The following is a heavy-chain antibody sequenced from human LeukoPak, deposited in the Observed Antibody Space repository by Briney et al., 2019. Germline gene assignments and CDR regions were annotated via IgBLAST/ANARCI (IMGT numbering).Heavy chain of an antibody. CDR1: GYTFTSYA. J-gene: IGHJ6*02. CDR2: INTNTGNP. CDR3: ARDLDIVVVPAAIGSNAHYYYGMDV. V-gene: IGHV7-4-1*01. D-gene: IGHD2-2*03. Sequence: ASVKVSCKASGYTFTSYAINWVRQAPGQGLEWMGWINTNTGNPTYAQGFTGRFVFSLDTSVSTAYLQICSLKAEDTAVYYCARDLDIVVVPAAIGSNAHYYYGMDVWGQGTTVTVSS.